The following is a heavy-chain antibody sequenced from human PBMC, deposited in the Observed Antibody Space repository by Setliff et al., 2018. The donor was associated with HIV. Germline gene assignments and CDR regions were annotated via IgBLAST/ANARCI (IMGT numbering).Heavy chain of an antibody. J-gene: IGHJ4*02. V-gene: IGHV4-61*02. D-gene: IGHD2-21*02. Sequence: SETLSLTCTVSGDSISGGSSYWSWIRQPAGKGLEWIGRIYTSGSTNYNPSLKSRVTMSVDTSKEQFSLELSSATAADTAVYYCATLDHSGGNFLAYWGQGSLVTVSS. CDR3: ATLDHSGGNFLAY. CDR1: GDSISGGSSY. CDR2: IYTSGST.